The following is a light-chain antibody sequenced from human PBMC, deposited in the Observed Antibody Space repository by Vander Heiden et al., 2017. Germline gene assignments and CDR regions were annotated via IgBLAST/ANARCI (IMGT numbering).Light chain of an antibody. V-gene: IGLV1-44*01. J-gene: IGLJ3*02. Sequence: QSVLTQPPSASGTPGQRVTISCSGSGSNIGSNTVNWYQQLPGTAPKLLIYSNNQRPSGVPDRFSGSKSGTSASLTISGLQYEDEADYYCAAWDDSLNGWVFGGGTKLTVL. CDR2: SNN. CDR3: AAWDDSLNGWV. CDR1: GSNIGSNT.